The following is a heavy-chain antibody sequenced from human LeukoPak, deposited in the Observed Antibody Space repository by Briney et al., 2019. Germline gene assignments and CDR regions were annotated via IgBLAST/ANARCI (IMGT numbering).Heavy chain of an antibody. CDR2: ISYDGSNK. Sequence: VGPRRLTRASSGFTFSSYAMHWGRQAPGKGLEWVAVISYDGSNKYYADSVKGRFTISRDNSKNTLYLQMNRLRAEDTAVYYCARLEQWLAYYFDYWGQGTLVTVSS. D-gene: IGHD6-19*01. J-gene: IGHJ4*02. CDR1: GFTFSSYA. CDR3: ARLEQWLAYYFDY. V-gene: IGHV3-30*11.